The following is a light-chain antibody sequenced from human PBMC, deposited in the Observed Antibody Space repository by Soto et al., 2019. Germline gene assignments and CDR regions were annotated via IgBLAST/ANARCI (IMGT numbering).Light chain of an antibody. CDR2: KAS. CDR3: QQYKSYWT. V-gene: IGKV1-5*03. Sequence: DIQMTQSPSTLSASIGDRVTITCRASQTISDWLAWHQQKPGKAPKLLIYKASSLESGVPSRFSGSGSGTEFTLTINSLQPDDFATYYCQQYKSYWTFGQGTKVDIK. J-gene: IGKJ1*01. CDR1: QTISDW.